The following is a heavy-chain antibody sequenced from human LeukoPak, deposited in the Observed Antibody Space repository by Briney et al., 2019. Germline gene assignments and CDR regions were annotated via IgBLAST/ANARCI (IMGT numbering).Heavy chain of an antibody. CDR1: GFTFTSSA. Sequence: SVKVSCKASGFTFTSSAMQWARQARGQRLEWIGWIVVGSGNTNYAQKFQERVTITRDMSTSTAYMELSSLRSEDTAVYYCAAECMTQDAFDIWGQGTMVTVSS. CDR2: IVVGSGNT. CDR3: AAECMTQDAFDI. V-gene: IGHV1-58*02. J-gene: IGHJ3*02.